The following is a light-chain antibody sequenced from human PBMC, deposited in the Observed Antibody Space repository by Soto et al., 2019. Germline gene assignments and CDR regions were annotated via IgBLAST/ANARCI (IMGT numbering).Light chain of an antibody. V-gene: IGLV1-44*01. CDR1: SPNIGSNT. CDR3: AAWDDSLNGPVV. CDR2: RTN. J-gene: IGLJ2*01. Sequence: QSVLTQPPSASGTPWQRVTISCSGSSPNIGSNTVNWYLQLPGTAPKLLIYRTNQRPSGVPGRFSGSKSGTSASLAISGLQSEDEADYYCAAWDDSLNGPVVFGGGTTLTVL.